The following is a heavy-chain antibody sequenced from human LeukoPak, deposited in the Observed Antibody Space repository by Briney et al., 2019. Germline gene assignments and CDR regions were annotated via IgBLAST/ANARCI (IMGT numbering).Heavy chain of an antibody. CDR3: ARDLRQQLVSGGLDY. CDR1: GFTFSSYA. D-gene: IGHD6-13*01. CDR2: ISGSGGST. J-gene: IGHJ4*02. V-gene: IGHV3-23*01. Sequence: GGSLRLSCAASGFTFSSYAMSWVRQAPGKGLEWVSAISGSGGSTYYADSVKGRFTISRDNSKNTLYLQMNSLRAEDTAVYYCARDLRQQLVSGGLDYWGQGTLVTVSS.